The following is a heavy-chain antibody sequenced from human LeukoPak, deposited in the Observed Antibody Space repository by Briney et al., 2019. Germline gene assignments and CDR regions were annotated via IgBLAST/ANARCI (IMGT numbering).Heavy chain of an antibody. CDR2: INHSGST. J-gene: IGHJ6*03. CDR1: GGSFSGYY. D-gene: IGHD2-2*01. V-gene: IGHV4-34*01. Sequence: PSETLSLTCAVYGGSFSGYYWSWIRQPPGKGLEWIGEINHSGSTNYNPSLKSRVTISVDTSKNQFSLKLSSVTAADTAVYYCARLGRRGYCSSTSCYATLVVYYYYYMDVWGNGTTVTVSS. CDR3: ARLGRRGYCSSTSCYATLVVYYYYYMDV.